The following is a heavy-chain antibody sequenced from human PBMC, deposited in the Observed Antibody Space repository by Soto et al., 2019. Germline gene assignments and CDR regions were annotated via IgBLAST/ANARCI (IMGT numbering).Heavy chain of an antibody. CDR2: ISGSGGST. Sequence: GGSLRLSCAASGFTFSSYAMTWVRQAPGKGLEWVSLISGSGGSTYYADSVKGRFTISRDKSKNTLYLQMNSLRAEDTAVYYCAKVSSSGWYGDYFDYWGQGTLVTVSS. V-gene: IGHV3-23*01. CDR3: AKVSSSGWYGDYFDY. CDR1: GFTFSSYA. D-gene: IGHD6-19*01. J-gene: IGHJ4*02.